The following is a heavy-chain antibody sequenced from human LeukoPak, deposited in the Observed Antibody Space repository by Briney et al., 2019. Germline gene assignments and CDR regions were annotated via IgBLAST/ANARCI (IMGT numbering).Heavy chain of an antibody. D-gene: IGHD5-24*01. Sequence: GGSLRLSCAASGFTFSGSAMHWVRQAPGKGLEWVGRIRSKANSYATAYAASVKGRFTISRDDSKNTAYLQMNSLKTEDTAVYYCTSLGDGYNYIDIWGQGTMVTVSS. CDR3: TSLGDGYNYIDI. J-gene: IGHJ3*02. CDR2: IRSKANSYAT. CDR1: GFTFSGSA. V-gene: IGHV3-73*01.